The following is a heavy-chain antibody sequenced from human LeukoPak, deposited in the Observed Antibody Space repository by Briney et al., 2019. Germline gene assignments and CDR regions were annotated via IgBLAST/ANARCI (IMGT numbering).Heavy chain of an antibody. CDR2: ISSSSSFR. CDR3: ARESSGYFY. Sequence: GGSLRLSCAASGFNFTSYSMNWVRQAPGKGLEWVSSISSSSSFRYYADSVKGRFTISRDNAKNSLYLQMNSLRAEDTAVYYCARESSGYFYWGQGTLVTVSS. J-gene: IGHJ4*02. D-gene: IGHD3-22*01. V-gene: IGHV3-21*01. CDR1: GFNFTSYS.